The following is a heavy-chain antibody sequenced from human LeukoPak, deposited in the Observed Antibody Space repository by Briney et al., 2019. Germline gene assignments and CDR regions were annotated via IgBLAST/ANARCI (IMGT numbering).Heavy chain of an antibody. V-gene: IGHV4-39*07. CDR2: IYYSGST. J-gene: IGHJ6*02. CDR3: ASLLRPPRDDYYYYGMDV. CDR1: GGSISSSSYY. D-gene: IGHD3-3*01. Sequence: PSETLSLTCTVSGGSISSSSYYWGWIRQPPGKGLEWIGSIYYSGSTYYNPSLKSRVTISVDTSKNQFSLKLSSVTAADTAVYYCASLLRPPRDDYYYYGMDVWGQGTTVTVSS.